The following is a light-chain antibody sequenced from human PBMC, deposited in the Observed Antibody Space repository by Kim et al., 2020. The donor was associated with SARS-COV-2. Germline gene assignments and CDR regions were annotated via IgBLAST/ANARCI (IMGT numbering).Light chain of an antibody. CDR2: GDK. CDR1: SLRGYY. Sequence: ALGQKVTTTCQGDSLRGYYASWFRQKSGQAPILVIYGDKNRPSGIPDRFSGSGSGNTASLTITGAQAEDEADYYGNSRDSSGNHALFAGGTQLTVL. J-gene: IGLJ3*02. V-gene: IGLV3-19*01. CDR3: NSRDSSGNHAL.